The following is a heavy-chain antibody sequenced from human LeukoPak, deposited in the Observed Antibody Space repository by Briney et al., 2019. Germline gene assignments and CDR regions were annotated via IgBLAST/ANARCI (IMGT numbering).Heavy chain of an antibody. Sequence: SQTLSLTCTVSGGSISNGGYYWSWIRQHPGKGLEWIGYIYYSGSTYYNPTLKSRVTISVDTSKNQFSLKLSSVTAADTAVYYCARATPIIDWPSATHYYFDYWGQGTLVTVSS. CDR3: ARATPIIDWPSATHYYFDY. D-gene: IGHD3-9*01. V-gene: IGHV4-31*03. CDR2: IYYSGST. CDR1: GGSISNGGYY. J-gene: IGHJ4*02.